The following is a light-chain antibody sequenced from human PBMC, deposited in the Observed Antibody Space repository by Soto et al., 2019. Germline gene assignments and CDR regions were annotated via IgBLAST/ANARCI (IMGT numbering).Light chain of an antibody. J-gene: IGKJ1*01. CDR1: QSVNNN. Sequence: EIVMTQSPATLSVSPGERATLSCRASQSVNNNLAWYQQKPGQAPSLLIYGASTRATGIPARFSGSGSGTEFTLTISSLQPEDVVTYYCQKYNTVPWAFGQGTKVEFK. V-gene: IGKV3-15*01. CDR3: QKYNTVPWA. CDR2: GAS.